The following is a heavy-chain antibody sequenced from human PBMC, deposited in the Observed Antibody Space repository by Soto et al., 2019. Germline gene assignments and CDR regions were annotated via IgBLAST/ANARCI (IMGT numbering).Heavy chain of an antibody. Sequence: QVQLVQSGAEVKKPGSSVKVSCKASGGTFSSYTISWVRQAPGQGLEWMGRIIPILGIANYAQKFQGRVTITADKSTSTVEMELCSLISEARGLYFCAREEYYYGSGAFFDYWGKGTLVTVSS. J-gene: IGHJ4*02. V-gene: IGHV1-69*08. CDR2: IIPILGIA. CDR1: GGTFSSYT. CDR3: AREEYYYGSGAFFDY. D-gene: IGHD3-10*01.